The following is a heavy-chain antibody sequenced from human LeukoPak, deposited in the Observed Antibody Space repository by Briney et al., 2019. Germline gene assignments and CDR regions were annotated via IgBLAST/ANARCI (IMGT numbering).Heavy chain of an antibody. CDR2: ISSSSSYI. V-gene: IGHV3-21*04. D-gene: IGHD3-10*01. CDR1: GFTFSSYA. J-gene: IGHJ4*02. Sequence: GGSLRLSCAASGFTFSSYAMSWVRQAPGKGLEWVSSISSSSSYIYYADSVKGRFTISRDDSKNTAYLQMDSLKTEDTAVYYCTGNYYGSGSYADFDYWGQGTLVTVSS. CDR3: TGNYYGSGSYADFDY.